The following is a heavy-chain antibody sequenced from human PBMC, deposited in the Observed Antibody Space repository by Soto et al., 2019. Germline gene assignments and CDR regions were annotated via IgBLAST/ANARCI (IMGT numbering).Heavy chain of an antibody. CDR2: ISYDGSNK. CDR3: AKSPGGVATMDPIEF. Sequence: PGESLRLSCVASGFTFSSYGMHWVRQAPGKGLEWVAVISYDGSNKYYADSVKGRFTISRDNSKNTLYLQMNSLRAEDTAVYYCAKSPGGVATMDPIEFWGQGT. J-gene: IGHJ4*02. CDR1: GFTFSSYG. V-gene: IGHV3-30*18. D-gene: IGHD5-12*01.